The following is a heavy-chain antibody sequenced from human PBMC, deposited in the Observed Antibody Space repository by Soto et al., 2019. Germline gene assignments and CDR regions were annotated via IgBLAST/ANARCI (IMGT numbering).Heavy chain of an antibody. J-gene: IGHJ4*02. D-gene: IGHD5-12*01. CDR1: GFTFSDYY. CDR3: AREHHRYSGYDYVDY. V-gene: IGHV3-11*05. Sequence: QEQLVESGGGLVKPGGSLRLSCAASGFTFSDYYMSWIRQAPGKGLEWVSYISSSSTYTNYADSVKGRFTTSRDNAKNSLYLQMNSLRAEDTAVYYCAREHHRYSGYDYVDYWGQGTLVTVSS. CDR2: ISSSSTYT.